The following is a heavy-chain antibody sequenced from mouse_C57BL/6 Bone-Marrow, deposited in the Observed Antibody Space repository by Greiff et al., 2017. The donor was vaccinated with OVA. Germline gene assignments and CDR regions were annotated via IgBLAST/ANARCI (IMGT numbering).Heavy chain of an antibody. CDR1: GFTIKDDY. D-gene: IGHD1-1*01. CDR2: IDPENGDT. Sequence: VQLQQSGAELVRPGASVKLSCTASGFTIKDDYMHWVKQRPEQGLEWIGWIDPENGDTEYASKFQGKATITADTSSNTAYLQLSSLTSEDTAVYYCASIYYYGSSSWFAYWGQGTLVTVSA. CDR3: ASIYYYGSSSWFAY. J-gene: IGHJ3*01. V-gene: IGHV14-4*01.